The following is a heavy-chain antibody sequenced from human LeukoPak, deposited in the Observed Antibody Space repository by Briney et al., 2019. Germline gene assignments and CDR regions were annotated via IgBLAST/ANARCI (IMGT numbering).Heavy chain of an antibody. V-gene: IGHV3-66*01. CDR2: IYGGNST. J-gene: IGHJ5*01. CDR1: GFIVSDNY. Sequence: DPEGSLRLSCAASGFIVSDNYMSWVRQAPGKGLEWLSVIYGGNSTYYAVSVKGRFTISRDTSKNTLYLQMNSLTVEDTAVYYCAKGGYSGHEFDFWGQGALVTVSS. D-gene: IGHD5-12*01. CDR3: AKGGYSGHEFDF.